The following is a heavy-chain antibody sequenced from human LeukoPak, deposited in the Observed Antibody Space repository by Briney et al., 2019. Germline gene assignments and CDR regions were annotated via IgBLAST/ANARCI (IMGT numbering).Heavy chain of an antibody. V-gene: IGHV4-30-4*01. J-gene: IGHJ6*02. CDR1: GGSISSGDYY. CDR3: AREDCSGGSCYSKRYYYGMDV. CDR2: SYYSGST. D-gene: IGHD2-15*01. Sequence: SETLSLTCTVSGGSISSGDYYWSWIRQPPGKGLEWIGYSYYSGSTYYDPSLKSRVTISVDTSKNQFSLKLSSVTAADTAVYYCAREDCSGGSCYSKRYYYGMDVWGQGTTVTVSS.